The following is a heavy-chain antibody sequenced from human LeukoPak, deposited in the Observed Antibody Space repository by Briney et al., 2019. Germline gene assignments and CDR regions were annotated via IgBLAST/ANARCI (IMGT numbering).Heavy chain of an antibody. CDR3: ASLADGSGSYKDY. CDR2: ISSSSSYI. J-gene: IGHJ4*02. V-gene: IGHV3-21*01. Sequence: GGSLRLSCAASGFTFSSYGMHWVRQAPGKGLEWVSSISSSSSYIYYADSVKGRFTISRDNAKNSLYLQMNSLRAEDTAVYYCASLADGSGSYKDYWGQGTLVTVSS. CDR1: GFTFSSYG. D-gene: IGHD3-10*01.